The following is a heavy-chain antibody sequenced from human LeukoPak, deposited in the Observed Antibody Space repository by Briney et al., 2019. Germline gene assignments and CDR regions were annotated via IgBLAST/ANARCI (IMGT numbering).Heavy chain of an antibody. J-gene: IGHJ6*03. CDR3: ARATNDAWKAHYSGGLYYMDV. Sequence: SETLSLTCTVSGGSISSSYWTWIRQPPGKGLEWIGNINHSGSTRYNLSLKSRVTIFVDMSKNQTSFEQHSLTTTDTAVYYCARATNDAWKAHYSGGLYYMDVWGKGTTVIVSS. D-gene: IGHD1-1*01. CDR2: INHSGST. V-gene: IGHV4-59*01. CDR1: GGSISSSY.